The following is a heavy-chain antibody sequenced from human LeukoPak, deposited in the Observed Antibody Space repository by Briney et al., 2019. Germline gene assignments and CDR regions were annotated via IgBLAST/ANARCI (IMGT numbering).Heavy chain of an antibody. CDR2: ISGSGGNT. J-gene: IGHJ4*02. CDR1: GFTFRSFA. Sequence: GGSLRLSCAASGFTFRSFAMHWVRQAPGKGLEWVSGISGSGGNTYYADSLKGRFTISRDNSKNTLYLQMNSLSAEDTATYYCAKGVVVADVARHWGQGTLVTVSS. CDR3: AKGVVVADVARH. D-gene: IGHD6-19*01. V-gene: IGHV3-23*01.